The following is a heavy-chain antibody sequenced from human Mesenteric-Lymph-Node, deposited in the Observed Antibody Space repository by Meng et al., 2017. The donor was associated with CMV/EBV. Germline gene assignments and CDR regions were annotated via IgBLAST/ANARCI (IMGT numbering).Heavy chain of an antibody. Sequence: GESLKISCATSGFTFTSYSMNWVRQAPGKGLEWVSVIYSGGSSTYYADSVKGRFTISRDNSKNTLYLQMNSLRAEDTAVYYCAKILEAHITSYYYGMDVLGQGTPVTVSS. CDR1: GFTFTSYS. J-gene: IGHJ6*02. D-gene: IGHD1-1*01. V-gene: IGHV3-23*03. CDR2: IYSGGSST. CDR3: AKILEAHITSYYYGMDV.